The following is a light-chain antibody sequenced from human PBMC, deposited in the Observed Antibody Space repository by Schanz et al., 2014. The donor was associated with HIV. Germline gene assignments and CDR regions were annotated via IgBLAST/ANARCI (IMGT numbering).Light chain of an antibody. J-gene: IGKJ1*01. CDR2: GAS. Sequence: ETMMTQSPATLSVSPGERATLSCRASQSVSNNLAWFQQTPGQAPRLLIYGASSRASGIPDRFSGSGSEIDFSLTISRLEPEDFAVYICQQYGTSSTFGQGTKVEIK. V-gene: IGKV3-20*01. CDR1: QSVSNN. CDR3: QQYGTSST.